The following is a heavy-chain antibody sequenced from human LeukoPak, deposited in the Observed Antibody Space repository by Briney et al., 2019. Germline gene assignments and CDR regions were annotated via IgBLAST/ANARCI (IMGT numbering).Heavy chain of an antibody. CDR1: GYTFTSYG. Sequence: ASVKVSCKASGYTFTSYGISWVRQTPGQGLEWMGWISAYNGNTNYAQKLQGRVTMTTDTSASTAYMELRSLRSDDTAVYYCATLHGDYEYSFDPWGQGVLVTVSS. CDR3: ATLHGDYEYSFDP. J-gene: IGHJ5*02. V-gene: IGHV1-18*01. D-gene: IGHD4-17*01. CDR2: ISAYNGNT.